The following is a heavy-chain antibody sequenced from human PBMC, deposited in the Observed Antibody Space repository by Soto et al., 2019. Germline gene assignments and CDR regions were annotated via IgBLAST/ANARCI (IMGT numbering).Heavy chain of an antibody. Sequence: EVQLVQSGAEVKKPGESLKISCKGSGYTFSTHWIAWVRQMPGKGLEWMGIIYPGESDTRYSPSFQGQVTISADKSISSAYLQWSSLKASDTAMYYCARRVVECGGDCFWFDSWGQGTRVTVSS. CDR2: IYPGESDT. CDR1: GYTFSTHW. V-gene: IGHV5-51*01. J-gene: IGHJ5*01. CDR3: ARRVVECGGDCFWFDS. D-gene: IGHD2-21*02.